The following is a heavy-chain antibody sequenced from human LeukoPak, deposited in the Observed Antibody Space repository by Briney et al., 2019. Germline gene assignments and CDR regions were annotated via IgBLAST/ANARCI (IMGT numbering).Heavy chain of an antibody. V-gene: IGHV4-4*07. CDR1: GGSISSYY. J-gene: IGHJ6*03. Sequence: SETLSLTCTVSGGSISSYYWSWIRQPAGKGLEWIGRIYTSGSTNYNPSLKSRVTMSVDTSKNQFSLKLSSVTAADTAVYYCARESYDYVWGSYEQAVYYYYYMDVWGKGTTVTVSS. CDR3: ARESYDYVWGSYEQAVYYYYYMDV. D-gene: IGHD3-16*01. CDR2: IYTSGST.